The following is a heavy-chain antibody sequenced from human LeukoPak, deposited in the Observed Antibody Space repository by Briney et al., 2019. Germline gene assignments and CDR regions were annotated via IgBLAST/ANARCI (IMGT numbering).Heavy chain of an antibody. CDR1: GFTFSSYG. D-gene: IGHD1-7*01. J-gene: IGHJ4*02. CDR3: ATYNWNYGSGFDY. CDR2: IRYDGSNK. V-gene: IGHV3-30*02. Sequence: PGGSLRLSCAASGFTFSSYGMHWVRQAPGKGLEWVAFIRYDGSNKYYADSVKGRFTISRDNSKNTLYLQMNSLRAEDTAVYYCATYNWNYGSGFDYWGQGTLVTVSS.